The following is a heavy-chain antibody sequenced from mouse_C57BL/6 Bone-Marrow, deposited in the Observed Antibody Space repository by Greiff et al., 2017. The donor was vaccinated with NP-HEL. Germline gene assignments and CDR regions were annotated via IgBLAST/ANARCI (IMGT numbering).Heavy chain of an antibody. CDR2: ISSGGSYT. J-gene: IGHJ2*01. D-gene: IGHD1-1*01. CDR3: ARHITTVVDY. CDR1: GFTFSSYG. V-gene: IGHV5-6*01. Sequence: EVMLVESGGDLVKPGGSLKLSCAASGFTFSSYGMSWVRQTPDKRLEWVATISSGGSYTYYPDSVKGRFTISRDNAKNTLYLQMSSLNSEDTAMYYCARHITTVVDYWGQGTTLTVSS.